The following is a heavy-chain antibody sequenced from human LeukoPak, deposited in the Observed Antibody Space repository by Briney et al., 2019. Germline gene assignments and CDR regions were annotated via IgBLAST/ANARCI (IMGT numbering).Heavy chain of an antibody. J-gene: IGHJ4*02. CDR1: GFTFSSYG. Sequence: PGGSLRLSCAASGFTFSSYGMNWVRQAPGRGLEWVSYISSSGSTKYYADSVKGRFTISRDNARNSLYLQMNSLRAEDTAVYYCARGDSSGWYYFDYWGQGTLVTVSS. D-gene: IGHD6-19*01. CDR3: ARGDSSGWYYFDY. V-gene: IGHV3-48*03. CDR2: ISSSGSTK.